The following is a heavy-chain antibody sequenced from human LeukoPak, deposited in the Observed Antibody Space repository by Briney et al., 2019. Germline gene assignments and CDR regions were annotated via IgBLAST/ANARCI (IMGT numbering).Heavy chain of an antibody. CDR1: GGTFSSYA. D-gene: IGHD6-13*01. CDR3: ARDRASSSSPYYYYYYGMDV. Sequence: SVKVSCKASGGTFSSYAISWVRQAPGQGLEWMGGIIPIFGTANYAQKFQGRVTITADKSTSTAYMELSSLRSGDTAVYYCARDRASSSSPYYYYYYGMDVWGKGTTVTVSS. CDR2: IIPIFGTA. V-gene: IGHV1-69*06. J-gene: IGHJ6*04.